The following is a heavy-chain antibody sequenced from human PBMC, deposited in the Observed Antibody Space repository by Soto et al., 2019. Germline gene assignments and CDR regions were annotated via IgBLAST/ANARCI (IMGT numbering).Heavy chain of an antibody. D-gene: IGHD6-6*01. CDR1: GFTFDDYT. V-gene: IGHV3-43*01. CDR3: ANFYSSSSYYYYYGMDV. J-gene: IGHJ6*02. CDR2: ISWDGGST. Sequence: PGGSLRLSCAASGFTFDDYTMHWVRQAPGKGLEWVSLISWDGGSTYYADSVKGRFTISRDNSKNSLYLQMNSLRTEDTALYYCANFYSSSSYYYYYGMDVWGQGTTVTVSS.